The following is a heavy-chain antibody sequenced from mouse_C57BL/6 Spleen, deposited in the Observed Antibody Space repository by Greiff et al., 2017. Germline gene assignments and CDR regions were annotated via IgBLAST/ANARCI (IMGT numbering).Heavy chain of an antibody. J-gene: IGHJ2*01. CDR3: TRDRGLGRGYFDY. CDR2: ISSGGDYI. CDR1: GFTFSSYA. D-gene: IGHD4-1*01. Sequence: DVHLVESGEGLVKPGGSLKLSCAASGFTFSSYAMSWVRQTPEKRLEWVAYISSGGDYIYYADTVKGRFTISRDNARNTLYLQMSSLKSEDTAMYYCTRDRGLGRGYFDYWRQGTTLTVSS. V-gene: IGHV5-9-1*02.